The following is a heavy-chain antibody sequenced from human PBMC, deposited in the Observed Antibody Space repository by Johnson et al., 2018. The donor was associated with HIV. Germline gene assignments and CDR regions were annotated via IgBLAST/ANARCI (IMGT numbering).Heavy chain of an antibody. D-gene: IGHD3-16*01. CDR2: ISSSGSTI. CDR1: GFIFSDYY. CDR3: VRGSRYTHDNDDVYLLQAFDI. V-gene: IGHV3-11*04. J-gene: IGHJ3*02. Sequence: QVQLVESGGDLVKPGGSLRLSCAASGFIFSDYYMTWIRQAPGKGLESISYISSSGSTIYYADSVKGRFTISRDNAKNSLYLQMNSLRAEDTAVYYCVRGSRYTHDNDDVYLLQAFDIWGQGTVVTVSS.